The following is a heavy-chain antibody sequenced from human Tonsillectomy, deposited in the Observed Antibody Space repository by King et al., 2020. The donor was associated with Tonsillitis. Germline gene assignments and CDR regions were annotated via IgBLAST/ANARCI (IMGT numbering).Heavy chain of an antibody. CDR3: ARHVYSGYDPFDY. CDR1: VVSLLMIIAS. CDR2: IYYSGST. D-gene: IGHD5-12*01. V-gene: IGHV4-39*01. Sequence: LPLPSSFPFLLPRSSPVSIPCTFAVVSLLMIIASFFVLRQTPGTVLEWIGSIYYSGSTYYNPSLTSRVTISLDTSKNPFSLKLTSVTAAPTAIYYCARHVYSGYDPFDYWGQGTLVTVSS. J-gene: IGHJ4*02.